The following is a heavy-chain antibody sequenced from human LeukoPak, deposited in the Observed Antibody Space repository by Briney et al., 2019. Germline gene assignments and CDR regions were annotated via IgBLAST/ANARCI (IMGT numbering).Heavy chain of an antibody. CDR2: ISWNSGSI. D-gene: IGHD3-22*01. Sequence: GGSLRLSCAASGFTFDDYAMHWVRQAPGKGLEWVSGISWNSGSISYAGSVKGRFTISRDNAKNSLYLQMNSLRAEDTALYYCAKGSGYDSSGYHDYWGQGTLVTVSS. CDR3: AKGSGYDSSGYHDY. J-gene: IGHJ4*02. CDR1: GFTFDDYA. V-gene: IGHV3-9*01.